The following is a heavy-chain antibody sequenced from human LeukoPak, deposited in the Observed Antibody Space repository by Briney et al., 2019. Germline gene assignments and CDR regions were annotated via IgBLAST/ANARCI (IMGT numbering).Heavy chain of an antibody. V-gene: IGHV4-61*02. D-gene: IGHD1-26*01. CDR2: IYSSGST. CDR3: ASTIVGATYYFDY. J-gene: IGHJ4*02. Sequence: SYXWSWLRQPAGTGLEWIGRIYSSGSTNYNPSLKSRVTISVDTSKTQFSLKLSSVTAADTAAYYCASTIVGATYYFDYWGQGTLVTVSS. CDR1: SYX.